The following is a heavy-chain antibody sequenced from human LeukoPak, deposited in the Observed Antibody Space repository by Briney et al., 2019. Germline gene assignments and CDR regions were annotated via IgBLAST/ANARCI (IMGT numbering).Heavy chain of an antibody. CDR3: ASPTTFRGSGLDY. J-gene: IGHJ4*02. CDR1: GGTFSSYA. CDR2: IIPIFGTA. Sequence: SVKVSCKASGGTFSSYAVSWVRQAPGQGLEWMGRIIPIFGTANYAQKFQGRATITTDESTSTAYMELSSLRSEDTAVYYCASPTTFRGSGLDYWGQGTLVTVSS. D-gene: IGHD3-3*01. V-gene: IGHV1-69*05.